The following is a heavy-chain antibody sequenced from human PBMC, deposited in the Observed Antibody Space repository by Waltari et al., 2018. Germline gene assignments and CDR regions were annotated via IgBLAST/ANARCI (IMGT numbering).Heavy chain of an antibody. CDR3: TKYARFTRFGVVFGPVWSNP. CDR2: INPKEGET. D-gene: IGHD3-3*01. J-gene: IGHJ5*02. V-gene: IGHV1-2*06. Sequence: QVLLVQSGPEVKKPGASVKVSCKASGYTFTDHYIHWVRPAPGQGHQWMGRINPKEGETNDTQMFQGGAKMTTDTSSNTACMGLTSRRTNNTAKYYATKYARFTRFGVVFGPVWSNPWGQGPRAPVSS. CDR1: GYTFTDHY.